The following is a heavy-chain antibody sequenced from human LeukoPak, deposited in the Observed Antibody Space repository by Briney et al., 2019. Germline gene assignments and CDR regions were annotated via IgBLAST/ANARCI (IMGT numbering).Heavy chain of an antibody. CDR2: INPNSGGT. Sequence: ASVKVSCKASGYTFTGYYMHWVRQAPGQGLEWMGRINPNSGGTNYAQKFQGRVTMTRDTSISTAYVELSRLRSDDTAVYYCARDLIAVAKGDYWGQGTLVTVSS. J-gene: IGHJ4*02. D-gene: IGHD6-19*01. CDR1: GYTFTGYY. V-gene: IGHV1-2*06. CDR3: ARDLIAVAKGDY.